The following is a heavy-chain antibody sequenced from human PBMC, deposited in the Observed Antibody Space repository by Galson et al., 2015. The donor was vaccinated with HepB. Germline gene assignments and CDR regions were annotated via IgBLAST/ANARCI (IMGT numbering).Heavy chain of an antibody. CDR1: GYTFTSYG. Sequence: SVKVSCKASGYTFTSYGISWVRQAPGQGLEWMGWISAYNGNTNYAQKLQGRVTMTTDTSTSTAYMELRSLRSDDTAVYYCAKGGRVAAAGTGSDPWGQGTLVTVSS. J-gene: IGHJ5*02. CDR3: AKGGRVAAAGTGSDP. D-gene: IGHD6-13*01. CDR2: ISAYNGNT. V-gene: IGHV1-18*04.